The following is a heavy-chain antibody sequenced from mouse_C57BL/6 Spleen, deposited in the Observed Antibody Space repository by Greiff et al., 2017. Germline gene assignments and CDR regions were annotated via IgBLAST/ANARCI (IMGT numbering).Heavy chain of an antibody. V-gene: IGHV1-52*01. CDR2: IDPSDSAT. J-gene: IGHJ2*01. D-gene: IGHD1-3*01. CDR3: ARSWGRKYYFDY. CDR1: GYTFTSYW. Sequence: QVQLQQPGAELVRPGSSVKLSCKASGYTFTSYWMHWVKQRPIQGLEWIGNIDPSDSATHYNQKFKDKATLTVSKSSSTAYMQLSSLTSEDSAVYYFARSWGRKYYFDYWGQGTTLTVSS.